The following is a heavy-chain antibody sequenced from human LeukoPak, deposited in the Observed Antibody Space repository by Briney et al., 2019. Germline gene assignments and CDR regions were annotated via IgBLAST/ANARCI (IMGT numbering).Heavy chain of an antibody. D-gene: IGHD3-16*01. CDR2: ISGTGGRT. V-gene: IGHV3-23*01. CDR3: AKELHGGVGYGVDV. CDR1: GVTFSNYA. J-gene: IGHJ6*04. Sequence: GGSLRLSCTASGVTFSNYAMTWVRQAPGEGREWVSSISGTGGRTYSADSVKGRVTISRDNSKNTLYLQMKNLRVEHTAAYYCAKELHGGVGYGVDVWGKGTTVSVSS.